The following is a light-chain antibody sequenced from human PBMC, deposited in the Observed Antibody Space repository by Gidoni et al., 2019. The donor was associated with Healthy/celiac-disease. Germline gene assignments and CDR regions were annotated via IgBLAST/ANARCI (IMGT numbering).Light chain of an antibody. CDR3: QQSYSTPPLT. J-gene: IGKJ4*01. V-gene: IGKV1-39*01. CDR2: AAS. Sequence: DIQMTQPPTSLSASVGDRVTITGRASQSISSYLNWYQQKPGKAPNLLLYAASSLQSGVPSRFSGSGSGTDFPLTLSSLQPEAFATYYCQQSYSTPPLTFGGGTKVEIK. CDR1: QSISSY.